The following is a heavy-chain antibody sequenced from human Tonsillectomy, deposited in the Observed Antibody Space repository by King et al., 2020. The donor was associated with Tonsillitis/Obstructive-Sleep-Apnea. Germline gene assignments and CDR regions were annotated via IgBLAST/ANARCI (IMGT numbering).Heavy chain of an antibody. J-gene: IGHJ3*02. D-gene: IGHD2-8*01. Sequence: QLVQSGAEVKKPGSSVKVSCKASGGSFRSYVTSWVRQAPGQGLEWMGGIIPMYGTTYYAQRFQDRVTITADESMSTAYMELSSLTSEDTAVYYCARLVSLDAVDIWGQGTKVTVSS. CDR2: IIPMYGTT. CDR1: GGSFRSYV. V-gene: IGHV1-69*01. CDR3: ARLVSLDAVDI.